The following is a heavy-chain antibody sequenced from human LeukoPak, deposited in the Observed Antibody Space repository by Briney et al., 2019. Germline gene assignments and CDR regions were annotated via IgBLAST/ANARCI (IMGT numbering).Heavy chain of an antibody. CDR2: VSASGGGT. V-gene: IGHV3-23*01. Sequence: GSLRLSCAASGFTFTRYALTWVRQAPGKGLEWVSTVSASGGGTHYADSVKGRFTISRDNSKNTVYLQMNSLRAEDTAIYYCAKDGSSGSPDFDYWGQGTLVTVSS. CDR3: AKDGSSGSPDFDY. D-gene: IGHD3-10*01. CDR1: GFTFTRYA. J-gene: IGHJ4*02.